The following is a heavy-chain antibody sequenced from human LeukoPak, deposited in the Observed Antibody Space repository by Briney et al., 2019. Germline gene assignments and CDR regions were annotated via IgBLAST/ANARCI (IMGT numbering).Heavy chain of an antibody. Sequence: ASVKVSCKASGYTFTSYDINWVRQAPGQGLEWMGWMNPNSGNTGYAQKFQGRVTMTRNTSISTAYMELSSLRSEDTAVYYCARIISRSSRSTNSDYWGQGTLVTVSS. CDR2: MNPNSGNT. CDR3: ARIISRSSRSTNSDY. CDR1: GYTFTSYD. V-gene: IGHV1-8*01. D-gene: IGHD6-13*01. J-gene: IGHJ4*02.